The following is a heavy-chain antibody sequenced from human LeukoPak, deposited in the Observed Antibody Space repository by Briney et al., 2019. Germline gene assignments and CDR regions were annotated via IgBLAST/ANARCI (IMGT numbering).Heavy chain of an antibody. CDR1: GFTFSSYA. Sequence: GGSLRVSCAASGFTFSSYAMSWVRQAPGKGLEWVSDISGGGATTFYADSVKGRFTISRDNSTNTLYLQLSSLRAEDTAVYYCAKSTGYSTTGRDFDSWGRGTLVTVSS. V-gene: IGHV3-23*01. CDR2: ISGGGATT. CDR3: AKSTGYSTTGRDFDS. J-gene: IGHJ4*02. D-gene: IGHD6-13*01.